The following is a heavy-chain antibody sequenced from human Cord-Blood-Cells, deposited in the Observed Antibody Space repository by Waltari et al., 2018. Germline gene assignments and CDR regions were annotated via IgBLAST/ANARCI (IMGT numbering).Heavy chain of an antibody. D-gene: IGHD2-2*01. CDR3: ASGYCSSTSCPMKDY. CDR1: GFTFDDYA. CDR2: ISWDSGSI. J-gene: IGHJ4*02. Sequence: EVQLVESGGGLVPPGRSLRLSCAASGFTFDDYAMHWVRQAPGKGLELVSVISWDSGSIEYADSVKGRFTISRDNAKNALYLQMNSLRAEDTALYYCASGYCSSTSCPMKDYWGQGTLVTVSS. V-gene: IGHV3-9*01.